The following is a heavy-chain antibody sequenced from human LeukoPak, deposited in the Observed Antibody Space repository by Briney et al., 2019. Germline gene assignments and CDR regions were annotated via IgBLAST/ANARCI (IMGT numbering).Heavy chain of an antibody. CDR1: GFTFRSYA. J-gene: IGHJ3*02. CDR2: ISTNGGST. D-gene: IGHD2-21*02. CDR3: AREGGDTDAFDI. Sequence: GGSLRLSCAASGFTFRSYAIHWVRQAPGKGLEYVAAISTNGGSTYYANSVRGRSTISRDKSKNTLYLQMGSLRAEDMAVYYCAREGGDTDAFDIWGQGTMVTVSS. V-gene: IGHV3-64*01.